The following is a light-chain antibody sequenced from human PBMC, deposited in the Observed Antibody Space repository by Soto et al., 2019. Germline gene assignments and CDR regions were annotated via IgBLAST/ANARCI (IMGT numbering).Light chain of an antibody. CDR1: QSVAKNF. Sequence: EIVLTQSPGTLSLSPGERATLSCRASQSVAKNFLAWYQQKPGQAPRLLIYGASSKASGIPDRFSGSGSGTDFTLTISRQEPEDFAVFYCHQYASSPLTFGGGTKVEI. J-gene: IGKJ4*01. CDR3: HQYASSPLT. CDR2: GAS. V-gene: IGKV3-20*01.